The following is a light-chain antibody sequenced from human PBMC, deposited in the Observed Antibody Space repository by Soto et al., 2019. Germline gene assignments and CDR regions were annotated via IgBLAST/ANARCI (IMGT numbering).Light chain of an antibody. CDR3: ASWDYSLSALL. J-gene: IGLJ2*01. V-gene: IGLV1-44*01. Sequence: QAVLTQPPSASGTPGQRVTIYCSGSSSNIGSNVVNWYQQLPGTAPKLLIYSNNQRPSGVPDRFSGSKSGTSASLAISGLQSEDVTDYYCASWDYSLSALLFGGGTKLTVL. CDR1: SSNIGSNV. CDR2: SNN.